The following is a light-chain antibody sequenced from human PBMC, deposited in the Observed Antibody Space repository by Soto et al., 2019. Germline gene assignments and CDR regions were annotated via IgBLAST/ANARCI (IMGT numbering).Light chain of an antibody. CDR3: QQYNSYRWT. V-gene: IGKV1-5*01. J-gene: IGKJ1*01. CDR2: DAS. CDR1: QSISSW. Sequence: DIQMTQSPSTLSASVGDRVTITCRASQSISSWLAWYQQKPGKAPKLLIYDASSLESGVPSRFSGSGSGTEFTLPLSSLQPDDFATYYCQQYNSYRWTFGQGTKVEIK.